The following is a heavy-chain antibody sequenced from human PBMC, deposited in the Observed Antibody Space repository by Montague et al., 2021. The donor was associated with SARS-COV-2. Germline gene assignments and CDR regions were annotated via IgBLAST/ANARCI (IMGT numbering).Heavy chain of an antibody. Sequence: PALVKPTQTLTLTCTFSGFSLSTSGMCVSWIRQPPGKALEWLARIDWDDDKYYSTSPKTRLTISKDTSKNQVALTMTNMDPVDTATYYCARILVAAAGSPFDPWGQGTLVTVSS. CDR3: ARILVAAAGSPFDP. J-gene: IGHJ5*02. V-gene: IGHV2-70*11. D-gene: IGHD6-13*01. CDR1: GFSLSTSGMC. CDR2: IDWDDDK.